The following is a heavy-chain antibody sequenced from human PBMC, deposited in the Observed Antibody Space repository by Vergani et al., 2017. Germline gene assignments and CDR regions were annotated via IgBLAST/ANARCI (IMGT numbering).Heavy chain of an antibody. Sequence: QVQLQESGPGLVKPSQTLSLTCTVSGGSISSGDHYWSWIRQPPGKGLEWIGYIYYSGSTYYNPSLKSRVTISVDTSKNQFSLKLSSVTAADTAVYYCARKAAAAIWLYYFDYWGQGTLVTVSS. CDR2: IYYSGST. J-gene: IGHJ4*02. CDR1: GGSISSGDHY. V-gene: IGHV4-30-4*01. CDR3: ARKAAAAIWLYYFDY. D-gene: IGHD2-2*01.